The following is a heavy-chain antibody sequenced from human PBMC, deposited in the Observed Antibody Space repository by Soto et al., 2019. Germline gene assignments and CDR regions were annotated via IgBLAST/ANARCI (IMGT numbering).Heavy chain of an antibody. CDR3: ARGGSYYAH. V-gene: IGHV1-2*02. CDR1: GNTDTIYF. J-gene: IGHJ4*02. D-gene: IGHD1-26*01. CDR2: INSVSGGT. Sequence: QVQLVQSGAEVKQPGAAVRVSCKASGNTDTIYFIHWLRQAPGQGPEWLGWINSVSGGTNYANKFLGRVTMTRDRSTTTAVMELRDLRSDDTAVYYCARGGSYYAHWGQGTPVSVSS.